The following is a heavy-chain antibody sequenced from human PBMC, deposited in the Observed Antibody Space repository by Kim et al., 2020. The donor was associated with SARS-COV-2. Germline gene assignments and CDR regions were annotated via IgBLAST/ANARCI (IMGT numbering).Heavy chain of an antibody. CDR2: ISGSGTST. J-gene: IGHJ4*02. CDR1: GFTFTNYA. Sequence: GGSLRLSCAASGFTFTNYAMSWVRQAPGKGLEWVSTISGSGTSTYYADSVKGRFTISRDNSKNTLYLQMNSLRAEDAAVYYCARDLSSTWFSNLNYWGQGTLVTVSS. D-gene: IGHD6-13*01. V-gene: IGHV3-23*01. CDR3: ARDLSSTWFSNLNY.